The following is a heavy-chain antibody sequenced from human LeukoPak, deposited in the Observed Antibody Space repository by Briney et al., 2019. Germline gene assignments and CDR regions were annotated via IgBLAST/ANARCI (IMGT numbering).Heavy chain of an antibody. J-gene: IGHJ4*02. V-gene: IGHV3-23*01. CDR1: GFTFSSYA. D-gene: IGHD5-12*01. Sequence: GGSLRLSCAASGFTFSSYAMSWVRQAPGKGLEWVSAISGSGGSTYYADSVKGRFTISRDNSKNTLYLQMNSLRAEDTAVYYCARGSGYDYTVDYWGQGTLVTVSS. CDR3: ARGSGYDYTVDY. CDR2: ISGSGGST.